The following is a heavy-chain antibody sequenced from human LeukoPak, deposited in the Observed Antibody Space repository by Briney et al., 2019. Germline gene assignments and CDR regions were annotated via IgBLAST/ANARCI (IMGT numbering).Heavy chain of an antibody. CDR2: INPNSGGT. Sequence: GASVKVSCKASGYTFTGYYMHWVRQAPGQGLEWMGWINPNSGGTNYAQKFQGRVTMTRDTSISTAYMELSRLRSDDTAVYYCARDRYSYDAPPDWGAFDPWGQGTLVTVSS. V-gene: IGHV1-2*02. D-gene: IGHD5-18*01. CDR3: ARDRYSYDAPPDWGAFDP. CDR1: GYTFTGYY. J-gene: IGHJ5*02.